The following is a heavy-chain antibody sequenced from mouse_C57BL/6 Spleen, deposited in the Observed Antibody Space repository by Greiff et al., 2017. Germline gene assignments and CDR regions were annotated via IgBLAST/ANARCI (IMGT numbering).Heavy chain of an antibody. D-gene: IGHD2-13*01. V-gene: IGHV3-6*01. CDR2: ISYDGSN. CDR3: ASGDWDGFAY. Sequence: EVKLQESGPGLVKPSQSLSLTCSVTGYSITSGYYWNWIRQFPGNKLEWMGYISYDGSNNYNPSLKNRISITRDTSKNQFFLKLNSVTTEDTATYYCASGDWDGFAYWGQGTLVTVSA. CDR1: GYSITSGYY. J-gene: IGHJ3*01.